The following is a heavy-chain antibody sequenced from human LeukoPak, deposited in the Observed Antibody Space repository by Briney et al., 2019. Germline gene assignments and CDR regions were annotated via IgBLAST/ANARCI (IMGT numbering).Heavy chain of an antibody. J-gene: IGHJ4*02. V-gene: IGHV3-48*01. CDR1: GFTFSGYS. CDR2: ISGSSSSI. D-gene: IGHD2-15*01. CDR3: AKAGRQYYFDY. Sequence: GGSLRLSCAASGFTFSGYSMNWVRQAPGKGLEWVSYISGSSSSIYYADSVKGRFTISRDNAENSLYLRMDSLRAEDTAVYYCAKAGRQYYFDYWGQGALVTVSS.